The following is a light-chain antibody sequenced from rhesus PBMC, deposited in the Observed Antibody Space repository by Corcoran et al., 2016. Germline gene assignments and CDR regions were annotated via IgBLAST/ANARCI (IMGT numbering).Light chain of an antibody. J-gene: IGKJ4*01. Sequence: DVVMTQSPLSLSITPGQPASISCRSSQSLVHSNGDTYLNWYHQKQGQPPRPLIYKVSNRAPGVPDRFRGMGAGTDLTLKISRVEAEDVGVYYCGQGTHWPLTFGGGTKVEIK. CDR3: GQGTHWPLT. CDR1: QSLVHSNGDTY. CDR2: KVS. V-gene: IGKV2-64*01.